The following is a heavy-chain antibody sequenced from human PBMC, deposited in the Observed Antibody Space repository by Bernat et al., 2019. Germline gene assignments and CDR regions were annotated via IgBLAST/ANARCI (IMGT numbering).Heavy chain of an antibody. J-gene: IGHJ4*02. D-gene: IGHD1-26*01. CDR3: AGGWGLRLQKGGVDY. CDR1: GWSFSGYY. CDR2: INHSGST. V-gene: IGHV4-34*01. Sequence: QVQLQQWGAGLLQPSETLSPTCAVYGWSFSGYYWSWIRQPPGKGLEWIGEINHSGSTNYNPSLKSRVTISVDTCKNQFSQKLSSVTAADTAVYYCAGGWGLRLQKGGVDYWGQGTLVTVSS.